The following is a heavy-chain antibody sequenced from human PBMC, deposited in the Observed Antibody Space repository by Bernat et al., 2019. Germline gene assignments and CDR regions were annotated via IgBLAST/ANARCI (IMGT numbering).Heavy chain of an antibody. CDR2: IYPRDSDT. V-gene: IGHV5-51*01. D-gene: IGHD6-13*01. Sequence: EVQLVQSGAEVKKPGESLKISCKGSGYTFTNYWIGWVRQMPGKGLEWMGIIYPRDSDTRYSPSFQGQVTISADKSISTAYLQWSSLKDSDTAMYYCARNRDEYGNSWARSHCYYGVDVWGQGTTVTVSS. J-gene: IGHJ6*02. CDR3: ARNRDEYGNSWARSHCYYGVDV. CDR1: GYTFTNYW.